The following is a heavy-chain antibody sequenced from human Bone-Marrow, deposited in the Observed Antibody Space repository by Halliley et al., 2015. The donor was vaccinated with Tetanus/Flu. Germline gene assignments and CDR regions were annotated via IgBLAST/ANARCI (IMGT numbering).Heavy chain of an antibody. Sequence: SLRLSCVASGFSFDTYAMSWVRQAPGKGLEWVSGSSGGDNTYYADSVKGRFVLSRDNSKSTLYLHMNGLRVEDTAIYYCAKATGYISGGIDLWGQGTLVTVSS. CDR2: SSGGDNT. V-gene: IGHV3-23*01. J-gene: IGHJ5*02. D-gene: IGHD6-19*01. CDR3: AKATGYISGGIDL. CDR1: GFSFDTYA.